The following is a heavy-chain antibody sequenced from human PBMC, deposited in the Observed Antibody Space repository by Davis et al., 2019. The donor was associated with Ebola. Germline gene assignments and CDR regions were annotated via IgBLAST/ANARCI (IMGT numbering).Heavy chain of an antibody. V-gene: IGHV3-21*01. CDR2: ISSSSSYI. CDR3: ASSSIAARQGY. J-gene: IGHJ4*02. CDR1: GFTFSSYS. Sequence: GESLKIPCAASGFTFSSYSMNWVRQAPGKGLEWVSSISSSSSYIYYADSVKGRFTISRDNAKNSLYLQMNSLRAEDTAVYYCASSSIAARQGYWGQGTLVTVSS. D-gene: IGHD6-6*01.